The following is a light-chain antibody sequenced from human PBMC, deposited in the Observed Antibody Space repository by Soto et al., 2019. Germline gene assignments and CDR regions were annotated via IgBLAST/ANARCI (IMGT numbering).Light chain of an antibody. V-gene: IGLV6-57*01. CDR1: SGSIASND. Sequence: NFMLTQPHSVSESPGKTVIISCTRSSGSIASNDVQWYQQRPGSSPSTVLYEDNQRPSGVPDRFSGSIDSSSNSASLTISGLETEDEADYFCQSYDATNQVFGGGTQVTVL. CDR3: QSYDATNQV. CDR2: EDN. J-gene: IGLJ3*02.